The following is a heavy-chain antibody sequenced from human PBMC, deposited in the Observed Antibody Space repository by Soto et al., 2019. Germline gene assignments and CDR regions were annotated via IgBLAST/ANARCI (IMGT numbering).Heavy chain of an antibody. CDR2: IYYSGST. D-gene: IGHD5-18*01. V-gene: IGHV4-59*01. Sequence: PSETLSLTCTVSGGSISSYYWSWIRQPPGKGLEWIGYIYYSGSTNYNPSLKSRVTISVDTSKNQFSLKLSSVTAADTAVYYCASSSRDVDTAMVLFDYWGQGTLVTVSS. J-gene: IGHJ4*02. CDR1: GGSISSYY. CDR3: ASSSRDVDTAMVLFDY.